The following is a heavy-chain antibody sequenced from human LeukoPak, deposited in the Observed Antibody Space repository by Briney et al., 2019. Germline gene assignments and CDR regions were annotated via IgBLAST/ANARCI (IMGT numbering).Heavy chain of an antibody. CDR3: AGTVVYDLPAGLGMDV. Sequence: DSVKVSCKASGYTFTGYYMHWVRQAPGQGLEWMGWINPNSGGTNYAQKFRGRVTMTRDTSISTAYMELSRLRSDDTAVYYCAGTVVYDLPAGLGMDVWGQGTTVTVSS. CDR1: GYTFTGYY. D-gene: IGHD3-3*01. V-gene: IGHV1-2*02. J-gene: IGHJ6*02. CDR2: INPNSGGT.